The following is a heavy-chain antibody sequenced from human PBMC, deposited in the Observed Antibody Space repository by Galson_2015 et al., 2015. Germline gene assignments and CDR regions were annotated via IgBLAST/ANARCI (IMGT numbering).Heavy chain of an antibody. CDR3: ARDRPLNYYDSSGFDY. J-gene: IGHJ4*02. Sequence: SLRLSCAASGFTFSSYRMNWVRQAPGKGLEWVSSISSSSSYIYYADSVKGRFTISRDNAKNSLYLQMNSLRAEDTAVYYCARDRPLNYYDSSGFDYWGQGTLVTVSS. D-gene: IGHD3-22*01. CDR2: ISSSSSYI. V-gene: IGHV3-21*01. CDR1: GFTFSSYR.